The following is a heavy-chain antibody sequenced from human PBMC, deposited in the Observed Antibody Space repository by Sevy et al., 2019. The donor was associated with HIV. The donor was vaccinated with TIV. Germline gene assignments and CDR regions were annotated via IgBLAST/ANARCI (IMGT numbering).Heavy chain of an antibody. CDR2: IYYSGST. CDR1: GGSISSSSYY. D-gene: IGHD3-9*01. J-gene: IGHJ5*02. V-gene: IGHV4-39*01. CDR3: ARLRGRDYDILTGLNWFDP. Sequence: SETLSLTCTVSGGSISSSSYYWGWIRQPPGKGLEWIGSIYYSGSTYYNPSLKSRVTISVDTSKYQFSLKLSSVTAADTAVYYCARLRGRDYDILTGLNWFDPWGQGTLVTVSS.